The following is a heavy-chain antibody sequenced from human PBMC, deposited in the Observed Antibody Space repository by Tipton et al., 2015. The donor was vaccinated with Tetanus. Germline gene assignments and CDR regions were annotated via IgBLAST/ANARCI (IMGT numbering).Heavy chain of an antibody. CDR3: VRANYEFPKKGPFDY. CDR2: ITPRGSS. V-gene: IGHV4-34*01. CDR1: SGSLSGHF. Sequence: TLSLTCAVSSGSLSGHFWSWVRQPPGKGLEWIGEITPRGSSSYNPALKSRVTISGDTSKNQFSLNLTSVTAADTAVYYCVRANYEFPKKGPFDYWGPGSLVIVSS. D-gene: IGHD3-3*01. J-gene: IGHJ4*02.